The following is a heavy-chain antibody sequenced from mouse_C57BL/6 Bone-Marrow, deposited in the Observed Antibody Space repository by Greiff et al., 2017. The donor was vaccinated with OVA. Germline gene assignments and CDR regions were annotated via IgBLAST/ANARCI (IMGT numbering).Heavy chain of an antibody. CDR2: INPNNGGT. V-gene: IGHV1-22*01. D-gene: IGHD1-1*01. Sequence: EVKLQQSGPELVKPGASVKMSCKASGYTFTDYNMHWVKQSHGKSLEWVGYINPNNGGTSYNQKFKGKATLTVNKSSSTAYMELRSLTSEDSAVNYCARGDYYGSSFAYWGQGTLVTVSA. J-gene: IGHJ3*01. CDR3: ARGDYYGSSFAY. CDR1: GYTFTDYN.